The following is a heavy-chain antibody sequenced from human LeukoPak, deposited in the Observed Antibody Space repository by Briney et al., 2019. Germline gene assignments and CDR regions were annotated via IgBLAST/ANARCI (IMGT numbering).Heavy chain of an antibody. D-gene: IGHD2-15*01. Sequence: GGSLRLSCAASGFTFSNYAMSWVRQAPGKGLEWVSLISGTGGSTYYADSVKGRFTISRDNAKNSLYLQMNSLRAEDTALYYCARDSLVAATPMDVWGKGTTVTVSS. CDR3: ARDSLVAATPMDV. J-gene: IGHJ6*04. V-gene: IGHV3-23*01. CDR1: GFTFSNYA. CDR2: ISGTGGST.